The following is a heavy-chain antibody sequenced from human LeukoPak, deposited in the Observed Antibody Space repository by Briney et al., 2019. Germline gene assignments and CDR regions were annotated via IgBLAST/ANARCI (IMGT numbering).Heavy chain of an antibody. CDR3: ARGVYIAAAQYAY. V-gene: IGHV4-59*01. CDR1: GGSISSYY. Sequence: SETLSLTCTVSGGSISSYYWSWIRQPPGEGLEWIGYIYYSGTTNYNPSLKSRVTISVDTSKNQFSLKLSSVTAADTAVYYCARGVYIAAAQYAYWGQGTLVTVSS. D-gene: IGHD6-13*01. J-gene: IGHJ4*02. CDR2: IYYSGTT.